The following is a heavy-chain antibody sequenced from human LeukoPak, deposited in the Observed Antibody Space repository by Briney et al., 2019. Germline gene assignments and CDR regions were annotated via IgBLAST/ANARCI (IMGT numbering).Heavy chain of an antibody. J-gene: IGHJ4*02. V-gene: IGHV1-46*01. Sequence: ASVKVSCKAFGYTFTSNYMHWVRQAPGQGPEWMGVISPSGGSTSYAQKFQGRVTMTRDMSTSTVYMELSSLRSEDTAVYYCARDLASDVLLWFGEPTGDWGQGTLVTVSS. CDR3: ARDLASDVLLWFGEPTGD. D-gene: IGHD3-10*01. CDR2: ISPSGGST. CDR1: GYTFTSNY.